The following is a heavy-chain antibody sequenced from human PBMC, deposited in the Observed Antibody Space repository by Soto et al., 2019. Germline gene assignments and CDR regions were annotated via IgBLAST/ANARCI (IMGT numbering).Heavy chain of an antibody. D-gene: IGHD4-17*01. CDR3: ARGDDYGDYVPLGATGIDY. J-gene: IGHJ4*02. Sequence: GGSLRLSCAASGFTFSSYAMHWVRQAPGKGLEWVAVISYDGSNKYYADSVKGRFTISRDNSKNTLYLQMNSLRAEDTAVYYCARGDDYGDYVPLGATGIDYWGQGTLVTVSS. CDR1: GFTFSSYA. V-gene: IGHV3-30-3*01. CDR2: ISYDGSNK.